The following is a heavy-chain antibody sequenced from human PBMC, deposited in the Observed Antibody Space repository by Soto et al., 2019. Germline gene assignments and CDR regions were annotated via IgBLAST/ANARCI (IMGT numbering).Heavy chain of an antibody. Sequence: EVQLVESGGGLVQPGGSLRLSCAASGFTFSSYEMNWVRQAPGKGLEWVSYISSSGSTIYYADSVKGRFTISRDNAKNSLYLQMNSLRAEDTALYYCASRGVPAAKEYWGQGTLVTVSS. CDR3: ASRGVPAAKEY. D-gene: IGHD2-2*01. V-gene: IGHV3-48*03. CDR1: GFTFSSYE. J-gene: IGHJ4*02. CDR2: ISSSGSTI.